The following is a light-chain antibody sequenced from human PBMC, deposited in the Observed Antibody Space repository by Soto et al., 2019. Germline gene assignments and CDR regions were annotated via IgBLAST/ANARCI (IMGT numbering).Light chain of an antibody. Sequence: EIGWTQSPATLSLSPGEKPPLSGRPSQTSPGNYLAWLQHKPGQAPRLLIYGASSRATGIPDRFSGSGSGTDFTLTIARLEPEDFAVYYCHQYTSPPWTLGQGTKVETK. CDR1: QTSPGNY. J-gene: IGKJ1*01. CDR3: HQYTSPPWT. CDR2: GAS. V-gene: IGKV3-20*01.